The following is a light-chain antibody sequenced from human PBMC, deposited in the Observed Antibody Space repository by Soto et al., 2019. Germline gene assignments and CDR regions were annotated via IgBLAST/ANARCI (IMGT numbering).Light chain of an antibody. CDR3: QQLDTFLLT. V-gene: IGKV1-39*01. Sequence: IQMTPSPSSLSASVGDRVTITCRASQSIGRFLNWYQQKPGKAPALLIYAASSLQSGVPSRFSGSGSGTDFTLTISSLQPEDFATYYCQQLDTFLLTFGGGTKVDIK. J-gene: IGKJ4*01. CDR1: QSIGRF. CDR2: AAS.